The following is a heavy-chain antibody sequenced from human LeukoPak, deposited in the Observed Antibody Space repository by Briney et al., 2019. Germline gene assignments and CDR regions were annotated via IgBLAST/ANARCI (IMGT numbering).Heavy chain of an antibody. V-gene: IGHV4-59*01. D-gene: IGHD5-18*01. J-gene: IGHJ6*02. CDR1: GGSTSSYY. CDR2: IYYSGST. CDR3: ARGERGYSYGKGGYYYGMDV. Sequence: SETLSLTCTVSGGSTSSYYWSWIRQPPGKGLEWIGHIYYSGSTNYNPSLKSRGTISVDTSKNQFSLKLSSVTAADTAVYYCARGERGYSYGKGGYYYGMDVWGQGTTVTVSS.